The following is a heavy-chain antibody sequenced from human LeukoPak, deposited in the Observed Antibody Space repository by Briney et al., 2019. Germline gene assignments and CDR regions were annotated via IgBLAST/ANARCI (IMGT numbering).Heavy chain of an antibody. CDR1: GFSLRTYS. J-gene: IGHJ6*02. CDR3: TRDGHGDGFLTGYSYFGMDV. Sequence: MPGGSLRLSCDASGFSLRTYSMNWVRQAPGKGLEWVSSITISSNYIYYADSVKGRFTISRDNAKNSLYLQMNDLRVEDTALYFCTRDGHGDGFLTGYSYFGMDVWGQGTTVTVSS. V-gene: IGHV3-21*01. D-gene: IGHD3-9*01. CDR2: ITISSNYI.